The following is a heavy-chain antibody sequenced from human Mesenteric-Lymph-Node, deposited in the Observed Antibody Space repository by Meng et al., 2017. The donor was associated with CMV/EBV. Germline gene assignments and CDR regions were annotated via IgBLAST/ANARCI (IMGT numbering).Heavy chain of an antibody. J-gene: IGHJ6*02. D-gene: IGHD2-15*01. CDR1: EFNFRDYA. V-gene: IGHV3-23*01. CDR2: ISGGVSTT. Sequence: GESLKISCAASEFNFRDYAMTWVRQAPGKGLEWVSAISGGVSTTYYADAVKGRFTISRDNAKNTLYLQMNNLRAEDTAVYYCAKQAIAPNYYYGMDVWGQGTTVTVSS. CDR3: AKQAIAPNYYYGMDV.